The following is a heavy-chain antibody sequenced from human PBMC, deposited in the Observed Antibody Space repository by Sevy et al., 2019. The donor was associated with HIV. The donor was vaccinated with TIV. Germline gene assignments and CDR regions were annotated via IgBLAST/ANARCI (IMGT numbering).Heavy chain of an antibody. CDR3: AKMDGSRWYGMDV. CDR2: IYTSGST. V-gene: IGHV4-61*02. Sequence: SETLSLTCTVSGGSISSGSYYWSWIRQPAGKGLEWIGRIYTSGSTNYNPSLKSRVPMSVATSKNQFSLKLSSVTAADTAVYYCAKMDGSRWYGMDVWGQGTTVTVSS. D-gene: IGHD6-13*01. J-gene: IGHJ6*02. CDR1: GGSISSGSYY.